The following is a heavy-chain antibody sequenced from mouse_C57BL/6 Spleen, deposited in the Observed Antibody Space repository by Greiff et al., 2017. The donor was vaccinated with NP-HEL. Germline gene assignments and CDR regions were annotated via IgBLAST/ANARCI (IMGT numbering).Heavy chain of an antibody. V-gene: IGHV1-52*01. CDR1: GYTFTSYW. CDR2: IDPSDSET. D-gene: IGHD2-12*01. Sequence: QVQLQQPGAELVRPGSSVKLSCKASGYTFTSYWMHWVKQRPIQGLEWIGNIDPSDSETHYNQKFKDKATLTVDKSSSTAYMQLSSLTSEDSAVYYCARENYSNDGLAYWGQGTLVTVSA. CDR3: ARENYSNDGLAY. J-gene: IGHJ3*01.